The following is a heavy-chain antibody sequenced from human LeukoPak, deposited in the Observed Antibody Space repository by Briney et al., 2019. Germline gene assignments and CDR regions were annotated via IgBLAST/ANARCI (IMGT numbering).Heavy chain of an antibody. J-gene: IGHJ4*02. CDR3: ARGYSGCFHY. D-gene: IGHD1-26*01. CDR1: GYTFTSYA. Sequence: ASVKVSCKASGYTFTSYAMHWVRQAPGQGLEWMGWINTGSGNTKYSQRFQDRVTITMDTSASTVYMEMNDLGSEDTAVYYCARGYSGCFHYWGQGALVTVSS. V-gene: IGHV1-3*04. CDR2: INTGSGNT.